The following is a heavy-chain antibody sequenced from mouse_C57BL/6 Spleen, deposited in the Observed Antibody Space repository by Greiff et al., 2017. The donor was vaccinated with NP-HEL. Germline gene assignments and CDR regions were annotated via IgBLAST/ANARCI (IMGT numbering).Heavy chain of an antibody. Sequence: VKVVESGPGLVAPSQSLSITCTVSGFSLTSYGVHWVRQPPGKGLEWLVVIWSDGSTTYNSALKSRLSISKDNSKSQVFLKMNSLQTDDTAMYYCARHPYYYGYAMDYWGQGTSVTVSS. D-gene: IGHD1-1*01. CDR1: GFSLTSYG. J-gene: IGHJ4*01. CDR2: IWSDGST. V-gene: IGHV2-6-1*01. CDR3: ARHPYYYGYAMDY.